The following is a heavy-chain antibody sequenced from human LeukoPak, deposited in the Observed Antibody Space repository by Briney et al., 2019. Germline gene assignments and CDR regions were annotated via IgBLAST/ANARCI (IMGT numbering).Heavy chain of an antibody. CDR3: ARGYRGSDY. CDR1: GYTFTGYY. J-gene: IGHJ4*02. CDR2: INPNSGDT. D-gene: IGHD1-1*01. V-gene: IGHV1-2*02. Sequence: ASVEVSCKASGYTFTGYYIHWVRQAPGQGLEWMGWINPNSGDTNYAQKFQGRVTMTRDTSFSTASMDLSRLTCDDTAFYYCARGYRGSDYWGQGTLVTVSS.